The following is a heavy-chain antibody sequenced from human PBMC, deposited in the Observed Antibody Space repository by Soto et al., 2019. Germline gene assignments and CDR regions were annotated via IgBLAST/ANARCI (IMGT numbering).Heavy chain of an antibody. CDR3: VRDQLYYYDIFGRPLNGFDI. J-gene: IGHJ3*02. D-gene: IGHD3-22*01. Sequence: PGGSLRLSCAASGFTFSSCAMGWVRQAPGKGLEWVSDIIDSGGSTYYADSVKGRFTISRDNAENSLYLQMNSLGAEDTALYYCVRDQLYYYDIFGRPLNGFDIWGQGTMVTVSS. CDR2: IIDSGGST. V-gene: IGHV3-23*01. CDR1: GFTFSSCA.